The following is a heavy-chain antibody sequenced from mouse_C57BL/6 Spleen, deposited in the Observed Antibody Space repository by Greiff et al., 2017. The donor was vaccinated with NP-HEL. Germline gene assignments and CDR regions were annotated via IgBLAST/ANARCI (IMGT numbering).Heavy chain of an antibody. D-gene: IGHD2-4*01. V-gene: IGHV1-53*01. CDR1: GYTFTSYW. CDR2: INPSNGGT. J-gene: IGHJ2*01. Sequence: VQLKQPGTELVKPGASVKLSCKASGYTFTSYWMHWVKQRPGQGLEWIGNINPSNGGTNYNEKFKSQATLTVDKSASTAYMQLSSLTSEDAAVYYCARRGYDYFFDYWGQGTTLTVSS. CDR3: ARRGYDYFFDY.